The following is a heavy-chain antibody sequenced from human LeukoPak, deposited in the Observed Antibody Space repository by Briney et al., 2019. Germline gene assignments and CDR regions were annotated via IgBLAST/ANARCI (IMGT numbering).Heavy chain of an antibody. J-gene: IGHJ5*02. CDR3: ARDLHRTAEQCQLLPNTWFDP. CDR2: INPNSGCT. D-gene: IGHD2-2*01. CDR1: GYTFTGYY. Sequence: GASVKVSCKASGYTFTGYYMLWVRQAPGQGLEWMGCINPNSGCTNYAQKLQGRVTMSRDTSISTAYMELSRLRSDDTAVYYSARDLHRTAEQCQLLPNTWFDPWGQGTLVTVSS. V-gene: IGHV1-2*02.